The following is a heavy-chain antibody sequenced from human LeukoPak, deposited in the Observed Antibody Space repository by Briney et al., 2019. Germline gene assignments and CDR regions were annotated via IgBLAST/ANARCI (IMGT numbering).Heavy chain of an antibody. CDR3: ARGKTTSGMSAGY. Sequence: GGSLRLSCAASGFTFSSYGMHWVRQAPGKGLEWVAVIWYDGSNKYYADSVKGRFTISRDNAKNSLSLQMNSLRAEDTAVYYCARGKTTSGMSAGYWGQGTLVTVSP. J-gene: IGHJ4*02. V-gene: IGHV3-33*01. CDR1: GFTFSSYG. D-gene: IGHD1-1*01. CDR2: IWYDGSNK.